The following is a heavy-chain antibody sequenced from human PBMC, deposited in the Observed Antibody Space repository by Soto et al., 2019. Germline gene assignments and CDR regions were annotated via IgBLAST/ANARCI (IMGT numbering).Heavy chain of an antibody. CDR2: IYHSGST. CDR3: ARRASGDYGDFDY. J-gene: IGHJ4*02. Sequence: SETLSLTCAVSGGSINSSSWWSWVRQPPGKGLGWIGEIYHSGSTNYNPSLKSRVTISVDKSKNQFSLKLSSVTAADTAVYYCARRASGDYGDFDYWGQGTLVTVSS. V-gene: IGHV4-4*02. D-gene: IGHD4-17*01. CDR1: GGSINSSSW.